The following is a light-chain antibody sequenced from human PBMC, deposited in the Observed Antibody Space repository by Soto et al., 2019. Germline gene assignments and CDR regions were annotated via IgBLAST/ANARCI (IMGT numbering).Light chain of an antibody. J-gene: IGKJ5*01. Sequence: DIKLTQSRSTLSAFVGDRVTLTCRASQSISSWLAWYQQKPGKAPKLLIYKASSLESGVPSRFSGSGSGTEFTLTISSLQPDDFATYYCQQSYSTFITFGQGTRLE. CDR3: QQSYSTFIT. V-gene: IGKV1-5*03. CDR2: KAS. CDR1: QSISSW.